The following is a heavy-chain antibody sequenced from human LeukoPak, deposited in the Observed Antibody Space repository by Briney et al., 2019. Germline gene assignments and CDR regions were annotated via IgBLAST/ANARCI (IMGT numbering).Heavy chain of an antibody. V-gene: IGHV5-51*01. J-gene: IGHJ6*02. Sequence: GESLRISCKGSGYSFTSYWIGWVRQMPGKGLEWMGIIYPGDSDTRYSPSFQGQVTISADKSISTAYLQWSSLKASDTAMYYCARRIAAAGRFYYYYYGMDVWGQGTTVTVSS. CDR2: IYPGDSDT. D-gene: IGHD6-13*01. CDR1: GYSFTSYW. CDR3: ARRIAAAGRFYYYYYGMDV.